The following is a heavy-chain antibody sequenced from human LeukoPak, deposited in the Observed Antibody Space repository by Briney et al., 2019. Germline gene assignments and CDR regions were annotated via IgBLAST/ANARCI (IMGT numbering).Heavy chain of an antibody. Sequence: SETLSLTCSVSGGSISSRSYCWGWIRQPPGKGLEWIGSIYYSGNTYHNPSLKSRVTISVDTSKNQFSLKLSSVTAADTAVYYCARRYCSGGSCYPDYWGQGTLVTVSS. D-gene: IGHD2-15*01. J-gene: IGHJ4*02. V-gene: IGHV4-39*01. CDR1: GGSISSRSYC. CDR3: ARRYCSGGSCYPDY. CDR2: IYYSGNT.